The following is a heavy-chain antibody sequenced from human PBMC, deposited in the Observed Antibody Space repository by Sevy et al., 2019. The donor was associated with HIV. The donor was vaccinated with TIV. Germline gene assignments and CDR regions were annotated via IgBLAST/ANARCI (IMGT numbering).Heavy chain of an antibody. J-gene: IGHJ6*02. CDR2: TYYRSKWYN. D-gene: IGHD1-1*01. CDR1: ADSVSSSSAA. Sequence: SQTLSLTCAISADSVSSSSAAWNWFRQSPSRGLEWLGRTYYRSKWYNNYAVSVKSRVTINPDTSENQFSLHLNSVTPEDTAVYFCARGDELNSYYYGMDVWGQGTTVTVSS. CDR3: ARGDELNSYYYGMDV. V-gene: IGHV6-1*01.